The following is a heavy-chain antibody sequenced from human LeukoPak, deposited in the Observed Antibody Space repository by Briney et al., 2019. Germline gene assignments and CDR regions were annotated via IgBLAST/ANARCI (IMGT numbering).Heavy chain of an antibody. CDR2: INQDANEK. Sequence: PGGSLRLSCVASGFEFSRYWMTWVRQAPGKGPEWVANINQDANEKNFADSVKGRFTISRDNAKTSLSLQMSSLRVEDTAVYFCARLLLIFRVCGASTLDTWGDGATLAVSS. J-gene: IGHJ3*02. CDR3: ARLLLIFRVCGASTLDT. D-gene: IGHD2/OR15-2a*01. CDR1: GFEFSRYW. V-gene: IGHV3-7*04.